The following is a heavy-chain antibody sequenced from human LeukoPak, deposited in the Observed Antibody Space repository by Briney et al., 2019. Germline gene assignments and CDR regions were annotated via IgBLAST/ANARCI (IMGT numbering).Heavy chain of an antibody. CDR1: GFTFSTYS. Sequence: GGSLRLSCAASGFTFSTYSMNWVRQAPGKGLEWISLIRHDSSDIYYTDSVKGRFTISRDNAKNSLYLQMNSLRAEDTAVYYCASGLELDYWGQGTLVTVSS. J-gene: IGHJ4*02. CDR3: ASGLELDY. CDR2: IRHDSSDI. V-gene: IGHV3-21*04.